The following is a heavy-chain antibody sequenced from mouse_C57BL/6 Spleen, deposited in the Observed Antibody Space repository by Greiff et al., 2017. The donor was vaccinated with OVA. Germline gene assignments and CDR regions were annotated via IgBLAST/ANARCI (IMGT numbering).Heavy chain of an antibody. V-gene: IGHV14-2*01. Sequence: EVKLMESGAELVKPGASVKLSCTASGFNIKDYYMHWVKQRTEQGLEWIGRIDPEDGETKYAPKFQGKATITADTSSNTAYLQLSSLTSEDTAVYYCASPYGYDEAWFAYWGQGTLVTVSA. CDR1: GFNIKDYY. D-gene: IGHD2-2*01. CDR2: IDPEDGET. J-gene: IGHJ3*01. CDR3: ASPYGYDEAWFAY.